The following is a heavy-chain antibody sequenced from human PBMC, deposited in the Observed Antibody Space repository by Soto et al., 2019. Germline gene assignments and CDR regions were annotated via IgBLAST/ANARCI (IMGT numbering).Heavy chain of an antibody. V-gene: IGHV1-69*13. CDR3: ARPKGSYSSGYYYFDY. CDR2: IIPLFGTA. Sequence: ASVKVSCKAAGGTFSTYAIYWVRQAPGQGLEWMGAIIPLFGTADYAQKFQGRVTITADESTSTAYMELGSLRSEDTAVYYCARPKGSYSSGYYYFDYWGQGTLVTVSS. CDR1: GGTFSTYA. J-gene: IGHJ4*02. D-gene: IGHD6-19*01.